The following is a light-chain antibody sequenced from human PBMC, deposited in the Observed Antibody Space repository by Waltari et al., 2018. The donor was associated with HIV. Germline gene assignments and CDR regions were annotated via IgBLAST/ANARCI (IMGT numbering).Light chain of an antibody. CDR2: AAS. Sequence: DIQLTQSPSSVSASVGDRVTITCRASQGLSNYLAWYQQKPGKAPKLLIYAASSLQRGVPSRFSGSGSGTEFTLTISSLQPEDFATYYCQQANSFLFGGGTRVE. V-gene: IGKV1-12*02. J-gene: IGKJ4*01. CDR1: QGLSNY. CDR3: QQANSFL.